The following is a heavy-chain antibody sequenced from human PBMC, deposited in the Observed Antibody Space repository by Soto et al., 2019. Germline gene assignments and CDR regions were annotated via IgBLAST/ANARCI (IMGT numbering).Heavy chain of an antibody. CDR3: AKYRRTDAEGYTFDY. CDR2: VYYNGVT. V-gene: IGHV4-59*01. CDR1: GGSMGGYY. Sequence: PSETLSLTCTVSGGSMGGYYWTWLRQPPGKGLEWIGYVYYNGVTNYNPSLKGRVTVAVDTSKNQFSLKLNSVTAADTAIYFCAKYRRTDAEGYTFDYWGQGALVTVSS. J-gene: IGHJ4*02. D-gene: IGHD2-15*01.